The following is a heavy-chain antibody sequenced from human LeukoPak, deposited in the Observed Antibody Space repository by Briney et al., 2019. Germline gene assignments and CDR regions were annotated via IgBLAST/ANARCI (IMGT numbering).Heavy chain of an antibody. CDR3: ARLMAEGGHYYGMDV. J-gene: IGHJ6*02. CDR1: GGSIRTSSYY. Sequence: SETLSLTCTVSGGSIRTSSYYWGWIRQPPGKGLEWIGSTYYSGSTYYNSSLKSRVTISVDTSKNQFSLKLSSVTAVDTAVYHCARLMAEGGHYYGMDVWGQGTTVTVSS. V-gene: IGHV4-39*01. CDR2: TYYSGST. D-gene: IGHD3-10*01.